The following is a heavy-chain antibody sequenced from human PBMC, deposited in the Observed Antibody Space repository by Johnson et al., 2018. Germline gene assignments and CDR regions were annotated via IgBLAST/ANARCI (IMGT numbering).Heavy chain of an antibody. CDR1: GFTFSTYG. CDR3: ARARTQLLRPREKYYYFGLDV. J-gene: IGHJ6*02. Sequence: QVQLVQSGGGVVQPGRSLRLSCAASGFTFSTYGMHWVRQAPGKGLEWVAIIWYDGSKEYYGDSVKGRFTISRDNSKNTLDLQMNRLRVEDTGVYFCARARTQLLRPREKYYYFGLDVWGQGTTVTVSS. CDR2: IWYDGSKE. V-gene: IGHV3-33*01. D-gene: IGHD2-2*01.